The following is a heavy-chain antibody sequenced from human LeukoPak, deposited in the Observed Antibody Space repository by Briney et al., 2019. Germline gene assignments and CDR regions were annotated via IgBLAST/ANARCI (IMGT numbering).Heavy chain of an antibody. CDR3: ERAVAGTWDY. CDR2: IKNKTDGGTT. V-gene: IGHV3-15*01. D-gene: IGHD6-19*01. Sequence: PGRSLTLSCAASGFTFSNAWMSWVRQAPEKGLEWVGRIKNKTDGGTTDYAAPVKGRFTISRDDSKNTLYLQMNSLKTEDTAVYYCERAVAGTWDYWGQGTLVTVSS. CDR1: GFTFSNAW. J-gene: IGHJ4*02.